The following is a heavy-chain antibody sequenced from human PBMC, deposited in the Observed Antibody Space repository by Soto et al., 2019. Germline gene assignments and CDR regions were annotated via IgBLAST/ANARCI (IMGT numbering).Heavy chain of an antibody. J-gene: IGHJ4*02. CDR3: ASDPYYYASEY. CDR2: ISGSVTTI. V-gene: IGHV3-11*01. D-gene: IGHD3-10*01. Sequence: XGFLSLSFAASGFIFSDHYMTWIRQAPGKGLEWVSYISGSVTTIYYADSVRGRFTVSRDNAKNSLYLQMNSLRAEDTAVYYCASDPYYYASEYWGQGILVTVSS. CDR1: GFIFSDHY.